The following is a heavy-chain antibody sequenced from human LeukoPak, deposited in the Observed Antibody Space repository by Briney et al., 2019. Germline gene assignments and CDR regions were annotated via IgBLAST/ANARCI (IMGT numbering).Heavy chain of an antibody. CDR3: AVWNGYHDFWSGPFDF. CDR2: VNPNSGGT. CDR1: GYTFTGHY. D-gene: IGHD3-3*01. Sequence: ASVKVSCKPSGYTFTGHYIHWVRQAPGEGLEWMGWVNPNSGGTNYAQKFQGRVTMTRDTSVSTAYMELRSLTSDDTAVYYCAVWNGYHDFWSGPFDFWGQGTRVSVSS. J-gene: IGHJ4*02. V-gene: IGHV1-2*02.